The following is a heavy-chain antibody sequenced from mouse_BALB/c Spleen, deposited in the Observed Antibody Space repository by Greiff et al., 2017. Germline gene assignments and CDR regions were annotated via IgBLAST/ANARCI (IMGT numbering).Heavy chain of an antibody. D-gene: IGHD1-1*01. J-gene: IGHJ1*01. CDR1: GYTFTSYW. CDR3: TSPLYYYGSSYWYFDV. CDR2: IYPGNSDT. Sequence: EVQLQQSGTVLARPGASVKMSCKASGYTFTSYWMHWVKQRSGQGLEWIGAIYPGNSDTSYNQKFKGKAKLTAVTSTSTAYMELSSLTNEDSAVYYCTSPLYYYGSSYWYFDVWGAGTTVTVSS. V-gene: IGHV1-5*01.